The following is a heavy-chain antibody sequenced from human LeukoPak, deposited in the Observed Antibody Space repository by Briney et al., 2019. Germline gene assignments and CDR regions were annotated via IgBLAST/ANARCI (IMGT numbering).Heavy chain of an antibody. V-gene: IGHV4-59*01. Sequence: PSETLSLTCTVSGDYIGSYYWSWIRQSPGKGLEWIGYIYHTGTTNYSPSLRSRVTISLDKSKNEFSLKLRSVTAVDTAVYYCARPRNFGNEPFDIWGQGTMVTVSS. CDR1: GDYIGSYY. CDR2: IYHTGTT. CDR3: ARPRNFGNEPFDI. J-gene: IGHJ3*02. D-gene: IGHD4-23*01.